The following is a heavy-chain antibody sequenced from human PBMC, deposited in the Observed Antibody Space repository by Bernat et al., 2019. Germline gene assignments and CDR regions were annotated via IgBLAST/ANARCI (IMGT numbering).Heavy chain of an antibody. D-gene: IGHD2-2*01. CDR3: ARGGGRYCISTSCYGIDDYYGMDV. Sequence: QVQLVESGGGVVQPGRSLRLSCAASGFTFSSYAMHWVRQAPGKGLEWVAVISYDGSNKYYADSVKGRFTISSDNSKNTLYLQMNSLRAEDTAVYYCARGGGRYCISTSCYGIDDYYGMDVWGQGTTVTVSS. CDR2: ISYDGSNK. CDR1: GFTFSSYA. J-gene: IGHJ6*02. V-gene: IGHV3-30-3*01.